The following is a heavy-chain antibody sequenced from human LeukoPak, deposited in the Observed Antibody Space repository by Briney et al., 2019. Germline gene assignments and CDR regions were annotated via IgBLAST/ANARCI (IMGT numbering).Heavy chain of an antibody. Sequence: SETLSLTCTVSGGSISSYYGSWIRQPPGKGLEWIGYIYYSGSTNYNPSLKSRVTISLDTSKNQFSLKLSSVTAADTAVYYCARLTTVTAPRLDYWGQGTLVTVSS. V-gene: IGHV4-59*01. CDR3: ARLTTVTAPRLDY. CDR1: GGSISSYY. D-gene: IGHD4-17*01. J-gene: IGHJ4*02. CDR2: IYYSGST.